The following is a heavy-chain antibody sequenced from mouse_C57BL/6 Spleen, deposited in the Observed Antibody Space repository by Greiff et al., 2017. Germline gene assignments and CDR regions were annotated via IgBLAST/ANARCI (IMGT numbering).Heavy chain of an antibody. D-gene: IGHD2-2*01. CDR1: GFTFSDYY. J-gene: IGHJ1*03. CDR2: INYDGSST. V-gene: IGHV5-16*01. Sequence: EVQVVESEGGLVQPGRSMKLSCTASGFTFSDYYMAWVRQVPEKGLEWVANINYDGSSTYYLDSLKSRFIISRDNAKNILYLQMSSLKSEDTATYYCARENGYDWYFDVWGTGTTVTVSS. CDR3: ARENGYDWYFDV.